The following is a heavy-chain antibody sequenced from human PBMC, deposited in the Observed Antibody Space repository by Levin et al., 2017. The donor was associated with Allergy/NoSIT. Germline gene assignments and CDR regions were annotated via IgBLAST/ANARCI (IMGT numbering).Heavy chain of an antibody. CDR3: AKDLQYGPPPIILEY. V-gene: IGHV3-23*01. D-gene: IGHD1-1*01. J-gene: IGHJ4*02. CDR2: ISGNGYST. CDR1: GFTFRSYG. Sequence: GGSLRLSCAASGFTFRSYGMSWVRQAPGKGLEWVSAISGNGYSTYYADSVKGRFTVSRDNSKNTLYLQINSLRADDAAVYYCAKDLQYGPPPIILEYWGQGTQVTVSS.